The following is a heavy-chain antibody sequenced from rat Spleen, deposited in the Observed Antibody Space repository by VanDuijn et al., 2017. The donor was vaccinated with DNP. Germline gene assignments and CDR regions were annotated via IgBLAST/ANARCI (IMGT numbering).Heavy chain of an antibody. CDR2: ISTTGGKT. D-gene: IGHD1-3*01. J-gene: IGHJ2*01. CDR1: GFTFSSFP. Sequence: EVQLVESGGGLVQPGGSMKLSCAASGFTFSSFPMAWVRQAPTKDLEWVAIISTTGGKTDYRDSVKGRFTVSRDNARSTLFLQMDSLRSEDTATYYCARQTPEFGFNPDWYLDFWGQGVMVTVSS. CDR3: ARQTPEFGFNPDWYLDF. V-gene: IGHV5-46*01.